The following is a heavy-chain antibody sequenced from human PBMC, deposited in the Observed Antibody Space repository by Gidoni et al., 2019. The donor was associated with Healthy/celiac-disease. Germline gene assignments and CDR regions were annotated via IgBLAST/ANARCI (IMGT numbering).Heavy chain of an antibody. CDR2: IRSKAYGGTT. D-gene: IGHD6-6*01. CDR1: GFTFGDYA. J-gene: IGHJ6*02. V-gene: IGHV3-49*05. CDR3: TRARIAARHYYYYGMDV. Sequence: EVQLVESGGGLVKPGRSLRLSCTASGFTFGDYAMSWFRKAPGKGLEWVGFIRSKAYGGTTEYAASVKGRFTISRDDSKSIAYLQMNSLKTEDTAVYYCTRARIAARHYYYYGMDVWGQGTTVTVSS.